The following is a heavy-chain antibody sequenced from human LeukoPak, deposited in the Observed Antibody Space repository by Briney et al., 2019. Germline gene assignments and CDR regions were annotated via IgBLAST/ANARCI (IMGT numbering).Heavy chain of an antibody. CDR1: GFTFSSYA. CDR2: ISYDGSNK. J-gene: IGHJ4*02. D-gene: IGHD6-19*01. V-gene: IGHV3-30-3*01. CDR3: ARYSSGFDY. Sequence: GGSLRLSCAASGFTFSSYAMHWVRQAPGKGLEWVAVISYDGSNKCYADSVKGRFTISRDNSKNTLYLQMNSLRAEDTAVYYCARYSSGFDYWGQGTLVTVSS.